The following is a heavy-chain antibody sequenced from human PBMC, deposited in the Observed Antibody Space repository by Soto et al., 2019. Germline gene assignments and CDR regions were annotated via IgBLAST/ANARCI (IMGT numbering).Heavy chain of an antibody. D-gene: IGHD2-15*01. CDR2: IWYDGSNK. CDR1: GFTFSSYG. V-gene: IGHV3-33*01. J-gene: IGHJ4*02. CDR3: ARDVTYCSGGSCYLGYFDY. Sequence: QVQLVESGGGVVQPGRSLRLSCAASGFTFSSYGMHWVRQAPGKGLEWVAVIWYDGSNKYYADSVKGRFTISRDNSKNTLYLQMNSLRAEDTAVYYCARDVTYCSGGSCYLGYFDYWGQGTLVTVSS.